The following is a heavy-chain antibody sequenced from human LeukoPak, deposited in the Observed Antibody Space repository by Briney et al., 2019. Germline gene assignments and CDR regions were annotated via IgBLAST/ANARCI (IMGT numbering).Heavy chain of an antibody. J-gene: IGHJ6*02. Sequence: SETLSLTCAVYGGSFSGYYWSWIRQPPGKGLEWIGEINHSGSTNYNPSLKSRVTISVDTSKNQFSLKLSSVTAADTAVYYCARGVLRFLEWLWGPSNYYYGMDVWGQGTTVTVSS. CDR1: GGSFSGYY. CDR2: INHSGST. CDR3: ARGVLRFLEWLWGPSNYYYGMDV. V-gene: IGHV4-34*01. D-gene: IGHD3-3*01.